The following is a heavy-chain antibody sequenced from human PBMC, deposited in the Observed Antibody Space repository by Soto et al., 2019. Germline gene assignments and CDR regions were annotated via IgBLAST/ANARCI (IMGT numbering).Heavy chain of an antibody. CDR1: GGSISSSGYY. D-gene: IGHD3-10*01. J-gene: IGHJ4*02. CDR3: ARGYMVRGVITYYFEY. V-gene: IGHV4-39*01. CDR2: VYYSGYT. Sequence: PSETLSLTCTVSGGSISSSGYYWGWIRQPPGKGLKWIGTVYYSGYTFYNPSLKSRVTISVDTSKNQFSLKLSSVTAADTAVYYCARGYMVRGVITYYFEYWGQGTVVTVSS.